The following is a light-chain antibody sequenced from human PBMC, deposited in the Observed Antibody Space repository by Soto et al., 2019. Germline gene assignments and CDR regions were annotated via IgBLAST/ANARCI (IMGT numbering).Light chain of an antibody. Sequence: EIVLTQSPGTLSLSPGERATLSCRASQSVSSSYLAWYQQKPGQAPRLLIYGASSRATGIPDRFSGSGSGTDFTLTISSLQPEDFGTYYCQQLERYPSTFGGGTKVEIK. CDR2: GAS. J-gene: IGKJ4*01. CDR1: QSVSSSY. CDR3: QQLERYPST. V-gene: IGKV3-20*01.